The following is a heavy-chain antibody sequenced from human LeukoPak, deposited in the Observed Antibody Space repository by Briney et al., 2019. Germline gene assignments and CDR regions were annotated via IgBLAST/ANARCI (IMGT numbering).Heavy chain of an antibody. D-gene: IGHD3-22*01. CDR2: INSDGSST. J-gene: IGHJ4*02. Sequence: PGGSPRLSCAASVFTSSSYWMHCVRQAPGKGLGCVSRINSDGSSTSYADSVKGRFTISRDNAKNTLYLQMNSLRAEDTAVYYCARDGGREYDSRSDYWGQGTLVTVSS. CDR1: VFTSSSYW. CDR3: ARDGGREYDSRSDY. V-gene: IGHV3-74*01.